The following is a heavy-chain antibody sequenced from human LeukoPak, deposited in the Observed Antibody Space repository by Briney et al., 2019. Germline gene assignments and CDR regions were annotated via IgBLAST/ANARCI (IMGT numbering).Heavy chain of an antibody. CDR3: ARVSKGPYGDYEVYYYYYYYMDV. Sequence: GGSLRLSCAASGFTFSSYDMHWVRQATGKGLEWVSAIGTAGDTYYPGSVKGRFTISRENAKNSLYLQMNSLRAEDTAVYYCARVSKGPYGDYEVYYYYYYYMDVWGKGTTVTVSS. J-gene: IGHJ6*03. CDR2: IGTAGDT. D-gene: IGHD4-17*01. CDR1: GFTFSSYD. V-gene: IGHV3-13*01.